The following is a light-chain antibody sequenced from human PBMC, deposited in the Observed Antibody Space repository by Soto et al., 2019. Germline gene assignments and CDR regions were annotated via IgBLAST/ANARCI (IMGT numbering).Light chain of an antibody. CDR1: SSDIGGYNF. J-gene: IGLJ2*01. CDR3: SSYAGGNNLL. Sequence: QPVLTQPPSASGSPGQSVTISCTGTSSDIGGYNFVSWYQQHPGKAPKLMISDVSKRPSGVPDRFSGSKSGNTASLTVSGLQAEDEADYYCSSYAGGNNLLFGGGTKLTVL. V-gene: IGLV2-8*01. CDR2: DVS.